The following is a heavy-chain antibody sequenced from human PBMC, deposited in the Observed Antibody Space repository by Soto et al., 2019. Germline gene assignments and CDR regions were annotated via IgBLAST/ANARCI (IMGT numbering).Heavy chain of an antibody. V-gene: IGHV3-15*01. CDR2: IKSKTDGETT. CDR1: GFSFSNAW. Sequence: EVQLVESGGGLVKPGGSLRLSCAASGFSFSNAWMSWVRQAPGKGLEWVGRIKSKTDGETTDYAAPVKGRFTISRDDSKNTLYRQMNSLKIEDTGVYYCTREESGSSGRWGQGTLVTVSS. CDR3: TREESGSSGR. J-gene: IGHJ4*02. D-gene: IGHD6-19*01.